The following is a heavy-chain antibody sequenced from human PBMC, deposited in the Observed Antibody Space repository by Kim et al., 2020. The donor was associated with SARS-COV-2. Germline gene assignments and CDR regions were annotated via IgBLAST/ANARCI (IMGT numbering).Heavy chain of an antibody. J-gene: IGHJ4*02. V-gene: IGHV3-23*01. D-gene: IGHD3-10*01. CDR3: AKSWGWDYYGSGSHFDY. Sequence: ADSVKGRLTISRDNSKNTLYLQMNSLRAEDTAVYYCAKSWGWDYYGSGSHFDYWGQGTLVTVSS.